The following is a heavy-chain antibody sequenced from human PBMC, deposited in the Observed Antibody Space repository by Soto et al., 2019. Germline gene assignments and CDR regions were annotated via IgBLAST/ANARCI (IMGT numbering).Heavy chain of an antibody. CDR1: GGTFSSYA. V-gene: IGHV1-69*13. D-gene: IGHD2-2*01. CDR3: AGWPCGSTSCWYYYNIGMDV. J-gene: IGHJ6*02. CDR2: IIPIFGTA. Sequence: GASVKVSCKASGGTFSSYAISWVRQAPGQGLEWMGGIIPIFGTANYAQKFQGRVTITADESTSTAYMELSSLRSEDTAVYYCAGWPCGSTSCWYYYNIGMDVWGQGTTVTVSS.